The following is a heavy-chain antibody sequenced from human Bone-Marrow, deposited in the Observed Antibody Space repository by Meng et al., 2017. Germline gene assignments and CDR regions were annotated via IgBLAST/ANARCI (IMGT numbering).Heavy chain of an antibody. CDR2: IWYDGSNK. J-gene: IGHJ6*02. Sequence: GESLKISCAASGFTFSSYGMHWVRQAPGKGLEWVAVIWYDGSNKYYADSVKGRFTISRDNSKNTLYLQMNSLRAEDTAVYYCAREIYVDTAMGKLYYYYYGMDVWGQGNTV. CDR1: GFTFSSYG. V-gene: IGHV3-33*01. CDR3: AREIYVDTAMGKLYYYYYGMDV. D-gene: IGHD5-18*01.